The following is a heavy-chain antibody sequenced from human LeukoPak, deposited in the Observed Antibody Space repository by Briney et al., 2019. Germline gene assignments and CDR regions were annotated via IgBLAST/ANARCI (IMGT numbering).Heavy chain of an antibody. CDR2: IWYDGSNK. D-gene: IGHD6-19*01. Sequence: GGSLRLSCAASGFTFSSYGMHWVRQAPGKGLEWVAVIWYDGSNKYYADSVKGRFTISRDNAKNSLYLQMNSLRPDDTAFYYCAKVSVAVAGSFDYWGQGTLVTVSP. V-gene: IGHV3-33*03. CDR3: AKVSVAVAGSFDY. J-gene: IGHJ4*02. CDR1: GFTFSSYG.